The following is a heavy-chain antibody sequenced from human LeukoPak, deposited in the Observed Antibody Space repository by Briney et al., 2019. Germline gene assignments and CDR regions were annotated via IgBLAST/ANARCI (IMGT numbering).Heavy chain of an antibody. V-gene: IGHV1-2*02. J-gene: IGHJ5*02. D-gene: IGHD1-7*01. CDR2: INPNSGGT. Sequence: GASVKVSCKASGYTFTRYYMHWGRQGPGQGVEWVGWINPNSGGTNYAQKFQGRVTMTRDTSISTAYMELSRLRSDDTAVYYCARDGQKIYNWNYPWFDPWGQGTLVTVSS. CDR1: GYTFTRYY. CDR3: ARDGQKIYNWNYPWFDP.